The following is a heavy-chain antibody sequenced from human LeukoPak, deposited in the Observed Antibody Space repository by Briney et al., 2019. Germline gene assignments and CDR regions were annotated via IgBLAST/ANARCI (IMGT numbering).Heavy chain of an antibody. V-gene: IGHV3-64D*06. Sequence: GGSLRLSCEASGFTFSAYAMTWVRQAPGKGLEYVSGISSNGGSTYYADSVKGRFTISRDNSKNTLYLQMSSLRAEDTAVYYCVNRGGLLLYFIYWGQGTLVTVSS. CDR1: GFTFSAYA. D-gene: IGHD3-22*01. J-gene: IGHJ4*02. CDR3: VNRGGLLLYFIY. CDR2: ISSNGGST.